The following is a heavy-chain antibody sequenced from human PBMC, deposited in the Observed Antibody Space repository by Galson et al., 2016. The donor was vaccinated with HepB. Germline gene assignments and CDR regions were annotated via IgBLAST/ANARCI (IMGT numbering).Heavy chain of an antibody. J-gene: IGHJ4*02. CDR3: ARSGDFGDYIDF. CDR2: TYYRSKWDS. D-gene: IGHD4-17*01. V-gene: IGHV6-1*01. CDR1: GDSVSSNNAA. Sequence: CAISGDSVSSNNAAWNWIRQSPSRGLEWLGRTYYRSKWDSDYAVSVKGRITINPDTPKNQFSLHLNSVTPEDTAVYYCARSGDFGDYIDFWGQGTLVTVSS.